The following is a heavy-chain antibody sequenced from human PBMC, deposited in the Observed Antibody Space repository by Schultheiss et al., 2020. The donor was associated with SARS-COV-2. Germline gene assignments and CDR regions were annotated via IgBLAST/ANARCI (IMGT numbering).Heavy chain of an antibody. CDR2: IYYSGST. CDR1: GGSISSGDYY. D-gene: IGHD4-17*01. CDR3: ARGYADYRYYFDY. V-gene: IGHV4-31*03. Sequence: SETLSLTCTVSGGSISSGDYYWSWIRQHPGKGLEWIGYIYYSGSTYYNPSLKSRVTISVDTSKNQFSLKLSSVTAADTAVYYCARGYADYRYYFDYWGQGTLVTVSS. J-gene: IGHJ4*02.